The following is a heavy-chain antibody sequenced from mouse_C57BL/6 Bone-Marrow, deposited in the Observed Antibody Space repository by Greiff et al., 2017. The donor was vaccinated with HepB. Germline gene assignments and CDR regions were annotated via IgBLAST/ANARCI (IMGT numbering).Heavy chain of an antibody. D-gene: IGHD2-4*01. CDR1: GYTFTEYT. V-gene: IGHV1-62-2*01. J-gene: IGHJ3*01. CDR2: FYPGSGSI. Sequence: QVQLQQQSGAELVKPGASVKLSCKASGYTFTEYTIHWVKQRSGQGLEWIGWFYPGSGSIKYNEKFKDKATLTADKSSSTVYMELSRLTSEDSAVYFCARHEASVYDYDGPWFAYWGQGTLVTVSA. CDR3: ARHEASVYDYDGPWFAY.